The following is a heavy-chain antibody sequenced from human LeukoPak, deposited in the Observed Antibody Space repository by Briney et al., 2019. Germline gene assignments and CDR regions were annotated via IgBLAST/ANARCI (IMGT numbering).Heavy chain of an antibody. CDR3: ARDNPPDY. V-gene: IGHV3-7*03. J-gene: IGHJ4*02. Sequence: GGSLRLSCVASGFTFSSSWMSWVRQAPGKGLEWVANIKQDGSEKSFVESVRGRFTISRDNAKNSLYLQLNSLRAEDTALYYCARDNPPDYWGQGTLVTVSS. CDR2: IKQDGSEK. CDR1: GFTFSSSW.